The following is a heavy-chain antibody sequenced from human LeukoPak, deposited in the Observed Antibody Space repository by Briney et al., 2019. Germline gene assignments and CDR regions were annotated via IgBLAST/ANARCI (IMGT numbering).Heavy chain of an antibody. Sequence: SETLSLTCSVSGGPFTGNFWTWVRQSPAKGLEWSGESIHAGNTNYNPSLQSRLTLSVDKSRRQFSLNLGSVTAADTAVYYCTKATYKDFLSGRRGAFEFWGQGTKVIVSS. J-gene: IGHJ3*01. V-gene: IGHV4-34*12. CDR1: GGPFTGNF. CDR2: SIHAGNT. CDR3: TKATYKDFLSGRRGAFEF. D-gene: IGHD3-3*01.